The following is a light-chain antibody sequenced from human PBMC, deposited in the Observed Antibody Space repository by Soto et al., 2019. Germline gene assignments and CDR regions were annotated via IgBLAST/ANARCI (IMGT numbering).Light chain of an antibody. CDR2: DVT. Sequence: QSALTQPRSVSGSPGQSVTISCTGTSSDDGGYNCVSWYQQHPGKAPKLMIYDVTKRPSGVPDRISGSKSGDTASLTISGLQADDEADYYCCSCAVHYTLAVFGTGP. V-gene: IGLV2-11*01. CDR3: CSCAVHYTLAV. J-gene: IGLJ1*01. CDR1: SSDDGGYNC.